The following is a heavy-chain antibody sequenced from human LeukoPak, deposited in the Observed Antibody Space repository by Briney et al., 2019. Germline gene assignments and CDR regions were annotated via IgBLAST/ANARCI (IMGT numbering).Heavy chain of an antibody. CDR2: IYYSGST. Sequence: SETLSLTCTVSGGSISSSSYYWGWIRQPPGKGLEWIGSIYYSGSTYYNPSLKSRVTISVDTSKNPFSLKLSSVTAADTAVYYCARLRYDILTGYYYFDYWGQGTLVTVSS. D-gene: IGHD3-9*01. CDR3: ARLRYDILTGYYYFDY. V-gene: IGHV4-39*01. CDR1: GGSISSSSYY. J-gene: IGHJ4*02.